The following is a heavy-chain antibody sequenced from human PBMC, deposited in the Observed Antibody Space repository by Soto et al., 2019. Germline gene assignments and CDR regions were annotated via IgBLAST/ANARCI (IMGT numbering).Heavy chain of an antibody. D-gene: IGHD2-2*01. CDR2: IWYDGSNK. J-gene: IGHJ4*02. CDR3: ARGGSSTCFDY. V-gene: IGHV3-33*01. Sequence: PGGSLRLSCAASGFTFSSYGMHWVRQAPGKGLEWVAVIWYDGSNKYYADSVKGRFTISRDNSKNTLYLQMNSLRAEDTAVYYCARGGSSTCFDYWGQGTLVTVSS. CDR1: GFTFSSYG.